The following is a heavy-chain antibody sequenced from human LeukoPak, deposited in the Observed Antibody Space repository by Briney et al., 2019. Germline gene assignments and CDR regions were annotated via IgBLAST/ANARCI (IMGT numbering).Heavy chain of an antibody. D-gene: IGHD6-13*01. CDR1: GDSVSSNNAA. CDR2: TYYRSKWYN. CDR3: ARELGSSSWYEWYYFDY. V-gene: IGHV6-1*01. J-gene: IGHJ4*02. Sequence: SQTLSLTCAISGDSVSSNNAAWNWLRQSPSRGLEWLVRTYYRSKWYNDYAVSVKSRITINPDTSKNQFSLQLNSVTPEDTAVYYCARELGSSSWYEWYYFDYWGQGTLVTVSS.